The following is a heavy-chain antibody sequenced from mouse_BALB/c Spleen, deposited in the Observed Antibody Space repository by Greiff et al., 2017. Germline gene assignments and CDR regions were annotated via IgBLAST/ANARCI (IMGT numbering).Heavy chain of an antibody. J-gene: IGHJ2*01. CDR3: ARRYHYYFDY. Sequence: VKLVESGGGLVKPGGSLKLSCAASGFTFSSYAMSWVRQTPEKRLEWVASISSGGSTYYPDSVKGRFTISRDNARNILYLQMSSLRSEDTAMYYCARRYHYYFDYWGQGTTLTVSS. CDR2: ISSGGST. D-gene: IGHD1-1*01. CDR1: GFTFSSYA. V-gene: IGHV5-6-5*01.